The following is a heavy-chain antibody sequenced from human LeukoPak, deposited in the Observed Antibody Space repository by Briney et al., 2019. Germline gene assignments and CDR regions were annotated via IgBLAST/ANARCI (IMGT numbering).Heavy chain of an antibody. J-gene: IGHJ3*02. D-gene: IGHD6-6*01. CDR1: GYTFTSYY. V-gene: IGHV1-46*01. CDR3: ARDRPGDAFDI. Sequence: ASVKVSCKASGYTFTSYYMHWVRQAPGQGLEWMGIINPSGGSTSYAQKFQGRVTMTRDMSTSTVYMELSSLRSEDTAVYYCARDRPGDAFDIWGQGTMVTVSS. CDR2: INPSGGST.